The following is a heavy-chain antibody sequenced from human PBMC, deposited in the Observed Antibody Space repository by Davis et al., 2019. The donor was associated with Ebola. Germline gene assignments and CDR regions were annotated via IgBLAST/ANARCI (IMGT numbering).Heavy chain of an antibody. CDR3: AKEGHYLRETYYDFWSQEGSWFDP. Sequence: PGGSLRLSCAASGFTVSSNYMSWVRQAPGKGLEWVSAISGSGGSTYYADSVKSRFTISRDNSKNTLYLQMNSLRAEDTAVYYCAKEGHYLRETYYDFWSQEGSWFDPWGQGTLVTVSS. D-gene: IGHD3-3*01. CDR1: GFTVSSNY. CDR2: ISGSGGST. J-gene: IGHJ5*02. V-gene: IGHV3-23*01.